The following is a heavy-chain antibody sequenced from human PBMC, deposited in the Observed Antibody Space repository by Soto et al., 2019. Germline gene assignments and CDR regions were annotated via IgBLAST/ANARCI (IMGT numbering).Heavy chain of an antibody. V-gene: IGHV3-30-3*01. D-gene: IGHD6-13*01. CDR3: ARNRIYSSSWYDY. CDR2: ISYDGSNK. J-gene: IGHJ4*02. CDR1: GFTFSSYA. Sequence: QVQLVESGGGVVQPGRSLRLSCAASGFTFSSYAMHWVRQAPGKGREWVAVISYDGSNKYYADSVKGRFTISKNNSKNTLNLQMNSLRAEDKVVYYCARNRIYSSSWYDYWGQGTLVTVSS.